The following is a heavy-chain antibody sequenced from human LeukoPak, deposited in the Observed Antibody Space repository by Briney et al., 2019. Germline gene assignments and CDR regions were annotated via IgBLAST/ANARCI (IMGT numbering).Heavy chain of an antibody. CDR3: ARANGKDHYFDY. CDR1: GYTFTSYY. J-gene: IGHJ4*02. CDR2: INPSGGST. Sequence: ASVKVSCKASGYTFTSYYMHLVRQAPGQGLEWMGIINPSGGSTSYAQKFQGRVTMTRDTSTSTVYMELSSLRSEDTAVYYCARANGKDHYFDYWGQGTLVTVSS. V-gene: IGHV1-46*01.